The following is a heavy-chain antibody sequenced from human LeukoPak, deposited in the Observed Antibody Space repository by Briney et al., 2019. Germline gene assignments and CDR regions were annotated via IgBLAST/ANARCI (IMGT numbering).Heavy chain of an antibody. CDR3: ARSGDYGDSVLH. CDR1: GGSISSSNW. D-gene: IGHD4-17*01. J-gene: IGHJ4*01. CDR2: IYHSGST. Sequence: KPSGTLSLTCAVSGGSISSSNWWSWGRPPPGKGLEWIGEIYHSGSTNHNPSLESRVTISVDKSKNQFSLKLSSVTAADTAVYYCARSGDYGDSVLHWGQGTPVTVSS. V-gene: IGHV4-4*02.